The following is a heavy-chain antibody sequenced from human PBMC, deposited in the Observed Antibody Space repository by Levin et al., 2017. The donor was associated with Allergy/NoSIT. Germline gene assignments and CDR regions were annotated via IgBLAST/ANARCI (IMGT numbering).Heavy chain of an antibody. Sequence: SQTLSLPCTVSGGSVHSAKYYWSWIRQPPGKGLEWIGDIYYSGSTRTNPSLNSRVTFSVDTSKNQFSLKLRSVTAADTAVYYCARGLQQLFPFDYWGPGTLVTVSS. D-gene: IGHD6-13*01. CDR2: IYYSGST. CDR3: ARGLQQLFPFDY. J-gene: IGHJ4*02. CDR1: GGSVHSAKYY. V-gene: IGHV4-61*01.